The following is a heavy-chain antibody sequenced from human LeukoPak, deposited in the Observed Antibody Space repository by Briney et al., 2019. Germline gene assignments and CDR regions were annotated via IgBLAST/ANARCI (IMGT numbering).Heavy chain of an antibody. Sequence: ASVKVSCKASGYTFTGYYIHWVRQAPGQGLEWMGWINPDSGGTNYAQKFQGRVTMTRDTSISTVYMELSTLRSDDTAVYYCAVNTVTADYFDFWGQGTLVTVSS. D-gene: IGHD2-21*02. CDR2: INPDSGGT. CDR1: GYTFTGYY. V-gene: IGHV1-2*02. J-gene: IGHJ4*02. CDR3: AVNTVTADYFDF.